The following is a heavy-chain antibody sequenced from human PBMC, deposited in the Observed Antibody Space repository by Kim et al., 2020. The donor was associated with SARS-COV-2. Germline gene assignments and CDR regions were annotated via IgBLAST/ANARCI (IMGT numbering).Heavy chain of an antibody. CDR3: AKGSKSGGKKVWGQWPDY. CDR2: ISGSGGST. CDR1: GFTFSSYA. J-gene: IGHJ4*02. Sequence: GGSLRLSCAASGFTFSSYAMSWVRQAPGKGLEWVSAISGSGGSTYYADSVKGRFTISRDNSKNTLYLQMNSLRAEDTAVYYCAKGSKSGGKKVWGQWPDYWGQGTLVTVSS. D-gene: IGHD3-16*01. V-gene: IGHV3-23*01.